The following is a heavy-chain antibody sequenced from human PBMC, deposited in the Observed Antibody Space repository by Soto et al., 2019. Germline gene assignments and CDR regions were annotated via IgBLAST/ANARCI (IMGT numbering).Heavy chain of an antibody. V-gene: IGHV4-4*02. Sequence: SETLSLTCAVSGESINSSHGWNCVRQPPGKGLEWICQISHSGSTNYNPSLTSRVTISVDKSKNHFSLKLTSVTAAETAVYYCAARHFWSGPWTDTSLEYWGKGTLVTVSS. J-gene: IGHJ4*02. CDR1: GESINSSHG. CDR2: ISHSGST. D-gene: IGHD3-3*02. CDR3: AARHFWSGPWTDTSLEY.